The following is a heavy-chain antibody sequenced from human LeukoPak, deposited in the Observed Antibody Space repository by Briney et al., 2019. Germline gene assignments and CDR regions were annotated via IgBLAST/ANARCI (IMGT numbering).Heavy chain of an antibody. D-gene: IGHD3-9*01. CDR1: GYTFTSYG. CDR2: ISVYNGNT. J-gene: IGHJ3*02. CDR3: ARRTYYDILTGYYEAFDI. V-gene: IGHV1-18*01. Sequence: ASVKVSCKASGYTFTSYGISWVRQAPGQGLEWMGWISVYNGNTNYAQKLQGRVTMTRNTSISTAYMELSSLRSEDTAVYYCARRTYYDILTGYYEAFDIWGQGTMVTVSS.